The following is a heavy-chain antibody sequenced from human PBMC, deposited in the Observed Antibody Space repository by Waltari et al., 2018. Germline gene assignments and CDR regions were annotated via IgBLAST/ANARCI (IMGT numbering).Heavy chain of an antibody. CDR3: AKLPRGSVIIGAFDI. CDR1: GDSIRSHF. D-gene: IGHD3-22*01. J-gene: IGHJ3*02. V-gene: IGHV4-59*11. CDR2: MYFSGTK. Sequence: VQLQESGPGLVKPSETLSLRCNVSGDSIRSHFWSWIRQAHGQGLEWIGHMYFSGTKDYNPSLKSRVAISIDTSRNQFSLNLRSVTAADTAVYYCAKLPRGSVIIGAFDIWGQGTQVTVSS.